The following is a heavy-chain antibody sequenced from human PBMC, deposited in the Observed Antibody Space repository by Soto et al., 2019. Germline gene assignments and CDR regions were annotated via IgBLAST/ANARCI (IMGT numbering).Heavy chain of an antibody. J-gene: IGHJ4*02. Sequence: SVGKFSSSWRHRVRQPQGKGLVWVSRIISDGSSTTYANSVKGRFTISRDNAKNTLYLQMDSLRADDSAMYYCATATGWNPGYWGRGTLVTVSS. CDR1: VGKFSSSW. CDR2: IISDGSST. V-gene: IGHV3-74*01. CDR3: ATATGWNPGY. D-gene: IGHD1-1*01.